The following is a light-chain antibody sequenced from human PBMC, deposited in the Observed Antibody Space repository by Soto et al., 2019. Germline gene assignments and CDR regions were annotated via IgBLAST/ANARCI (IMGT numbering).Light chain of an antibody. V-gene: IGKV3-15*01. CDR1: QSVGGN. Sequence: EIVMTQSPATLSVSPGERATLSCRASQSVGGNLACYQQRPGRAPSLLIYDASTRATDIPARFSGSGSGTEFTLTISSLPSEDFALYFCQQYNTWPLYTFGQGTKLEIK. CDR3: QQYNTWPLYT. J-gene: IGKJ2*01. CDR2: DAS.